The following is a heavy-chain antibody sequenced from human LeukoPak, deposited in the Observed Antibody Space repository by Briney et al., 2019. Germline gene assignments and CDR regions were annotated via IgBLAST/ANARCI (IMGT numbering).Heavy chain of an antibody. D-gene: IGHD5-18*01. CDR3: ARGDGYSYGSTFDY. J-gene: IGHJ4*02. CDR2: IYYSGST. CDR1: GGSISPYY. V-gene: IGHV4-59*01. Sequence: PSETLSLTCTVSGGSISPYYWSWIRRPPGKGLEGISYIYYSGSTNYNPSLKSRVTISVDTSKNQFSLKLSSVTAADTAVYYCARGDGYSYGSTFDYWGQGTLVTVSS.